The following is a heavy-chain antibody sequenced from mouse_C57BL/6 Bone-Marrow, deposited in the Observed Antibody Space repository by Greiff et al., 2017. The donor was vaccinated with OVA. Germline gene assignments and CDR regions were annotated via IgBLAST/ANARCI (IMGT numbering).Heavy chain of an antibody. Sequence: QVQLQQPGAELVRPGTSVKLSCKASGYTFTGYWMHWVKQRPGQGLEWIGVIDPSDSYTNYNQKFKGKATLTVDTSSSTAYMQLSSLTSEDSAVYYCARGYDYLYYYAMDYWGQGTSVTVSS. V-gene: IGHV1-59*01. CDR2: IDPSDSYT. J-gene: IGHJ4*01. CDR3: ARGYDYLYYYAMDY. D-gene: IGHD2-4*01. CDR1: GYTFTGYW.